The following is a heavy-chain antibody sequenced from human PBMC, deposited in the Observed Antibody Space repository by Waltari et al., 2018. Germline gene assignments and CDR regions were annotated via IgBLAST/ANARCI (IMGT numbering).Heavy chain of an antibody. CDR3: ARASGGGTNFLIDY. J-gene: IGHJ4*02. V-gene: IGHV3-30-3*01. CDR2: ISYDGSNE. Sequence: QVLLVESGGGGVQPGRSLRLSGRGSAFTFRGYGMHWVRQAPGKGLEWVGVISYDGSNEYCADSVKGLFTISIDNSKNTLYLQMNNLRTEDTAVYYCARASGGGTNFLIDYWGQGTLVTVSS. D-gene: IGHD1-7*01. CDR1: AFTFRGYG.